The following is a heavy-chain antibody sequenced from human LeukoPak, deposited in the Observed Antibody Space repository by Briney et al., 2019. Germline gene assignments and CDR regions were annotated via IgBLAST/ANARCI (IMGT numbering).Heavy chain of an antibody. J-gene: IGHJ4*02. CDR2: ISGSGGST. D-gene: IGHD3-10*01. Sequence: GGSLRLSCAASGFTFSSYAMSWVRQAPGKGLEWVSAISGSGGSTYYADSVKGRFTISRDNSKNTLYLQMNSLRAEDTAVYYCAKDLGGYGSGSYGDYWGQGTLVTVSS. V-gene: IGHV3-23*01. CDR3: AKDLGGYGSGSYGDY. CDR1: GFTFSSYA.